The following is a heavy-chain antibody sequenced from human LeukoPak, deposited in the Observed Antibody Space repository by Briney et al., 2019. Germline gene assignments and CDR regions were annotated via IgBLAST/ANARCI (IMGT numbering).Heavy chain of an antibody. J-gene: IGHJ3*02. CDR2: INPSGGST. CDR1: GYTFSNYD. Sequence: ASVKVSCKASGYTFSNYDINWVRQAPGQGLEWMGIINPSGGSTSYAQKFQGRVTMTRDTSTSTVYMELSSLRSEDTAVYYCARGTQTSNYYYDSSGSGAFDIWGQGTMVTVSS. V-gene: IGHV1-46*01. CDR3: ARGTQTSNYYYDSSGSGAFDI. D-gene: IGHD3-22*01.